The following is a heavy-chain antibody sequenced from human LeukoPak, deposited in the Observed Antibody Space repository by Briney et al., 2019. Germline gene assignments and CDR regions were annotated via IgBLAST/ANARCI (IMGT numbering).Heavy chain of an antibody. J-gene: IGHJ5*02. CDR3: ATALVVPAAMGNNWFDP. CDR2: VDPEDGET. D-gene: IGHD2-2*01. CDR1: GYTFTGYY. V-gene: IGHV1-69-2*01. Sequence: ATVKISCKVSGYTFTGYYMHWVQQAPGKGLEWMGLVDPEDGETIYAEKFQGRVTITADTSTDTAYMELSSLRSEDTAVYYCATALVVPAAMGNNWFDPWGQGTLVTVSS.